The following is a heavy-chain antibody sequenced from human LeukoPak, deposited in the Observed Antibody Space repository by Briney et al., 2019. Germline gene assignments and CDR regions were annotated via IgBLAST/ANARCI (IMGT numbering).Heavy chain of an antibody. CDR2: INHSGST. D-gene: IGHD6-13*01. V-gene: IGHV4-34*01. CDR1: GGSFSGYY. CDR3: ARVRYSSSWYWFDP. Sequence: SETLSLTCAVYGGSFSGYYWSWIRQPPGKGLESIGEINHSGSTNYNPSLKSRVTISVDTSKNQFSLKLSSVTAADTAVYYCARVRYSSSWYWFDPWGQGTLVTVSS. J-gene: IGHJ5*02.